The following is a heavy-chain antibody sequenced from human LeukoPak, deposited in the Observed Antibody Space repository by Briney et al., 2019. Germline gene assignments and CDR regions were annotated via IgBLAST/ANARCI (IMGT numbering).Heavy chain of an antibody. CDR3: AKDQGFASGWYDY. CDR1: GFTFTKYA. D-gene: IGHD6-19*01. Sequence: GGSLRLSCAASGFTFTKYAVSWVRQAPGKGLEWVSAISGSGGGTYYAESVKARFSISRDNSKDTAYLQMNNLRAEDTATYYCAKDQGFASGWYDYWGQGTLVTVSS. V-gene: IGHV3-23*01. J-gene: IGHJ4*02. CDR2: ISGSGGGT.